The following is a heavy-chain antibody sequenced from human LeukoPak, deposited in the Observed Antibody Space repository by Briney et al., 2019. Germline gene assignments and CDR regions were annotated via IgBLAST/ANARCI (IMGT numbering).Heavy chain of an antibody. D-gene: IGHD1-7*01. Sequence: SETLSLTRAVYGGSFSGYYWSWIRQPPGKGLEWIGEINHSGSTNYNPSLKSRVTISVDTSKNQFSLKLSSVTAADTAVYYCARGHLNWNYGFDPWGQGTLVTVSS. CDR3: ARGHLNWNYGFDP. CDR1: GGSFSGYY. V-gene: IGHV4-34*01. J-gene: IGHJ5*02. CDR2: INHSGST.